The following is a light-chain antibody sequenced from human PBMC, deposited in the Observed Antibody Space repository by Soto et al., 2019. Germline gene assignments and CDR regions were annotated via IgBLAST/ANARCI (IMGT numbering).Light chain of an antibody. V-gene: IGKV3-11*01. J-gene: IGKJ3*01. CDR3: QHRSNWPPFT. CDR2: DAS. Sequence: EVVLTQSQATLSLSLGERATLSCRASQSVGSSLAWYQQKPGQTPRLLIYDASNRATGSPARFSGSGSGTDFTRTISSLEPEDFAVYCCQHRSNWPPFTFGPGTTLDVK. CDR1: QSVGSS.